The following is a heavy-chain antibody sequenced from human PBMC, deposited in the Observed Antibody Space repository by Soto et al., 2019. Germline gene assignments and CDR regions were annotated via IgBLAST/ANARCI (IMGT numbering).Heavy chain of an antibody. J-gene: IGHJ5*02. CDR3: AGSYYDILTGPAVSNWSDP. V-gene: IGHV4-34*01. CDR2: INHSGST. Sequence: SETLSLTCAVYGGSFSGYYWSWIRQPPGKGLEWIGEINHSGSTNYNPSLKSRVTISVDTSKNQFSLKLSSVTAADTAVYYCAGSYYDILTGPAVSNWSDPWGQGTLVTVSS. D-gene: IGHD3-9*01. CDR1: GGSFSGYY.